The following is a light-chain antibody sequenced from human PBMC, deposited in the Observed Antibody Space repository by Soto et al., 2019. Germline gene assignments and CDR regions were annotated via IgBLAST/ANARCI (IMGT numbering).Light chain of an antibody. J-gene: IGKJ2*01. CDR1: QTIRSY. V-gene: IGKV1-39*01. Sequence: DIQMTQSPSSLSASVGDRVTITCRASQTIRSYLNWYQQKPGKAPKLLISAASSLQGGVPSRFSGGGSGTDFTLTISSLQPEDFATYYCQQSYSTPHYTFGQGTKLEIK. CDR2: AAS. CDR3: QQSYSTPHYT.